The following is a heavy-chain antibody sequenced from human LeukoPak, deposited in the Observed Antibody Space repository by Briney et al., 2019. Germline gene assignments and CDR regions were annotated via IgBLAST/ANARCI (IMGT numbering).Heavy chain of an antibody. CDR3: ASVRGLGVITPYLDY. CDR2: ISYTGST. D-gene: IGHD3-16*02. J-gene: IGHJ4*02. V-gene: IGHV4-59*08. CDR1: GGSINSDH. Sequence: SETLSLACTVSGGSINSDHWSWIRQPPGKGLEWIGCISYTGSTHYNPSLKSRVTILVDTSKNHFSLKLSSVTAADTAVYYCASVRGLGVITPYLDYWGQGTLVTVSS.